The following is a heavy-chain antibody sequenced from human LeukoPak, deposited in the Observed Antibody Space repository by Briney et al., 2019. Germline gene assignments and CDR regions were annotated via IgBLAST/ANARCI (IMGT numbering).Heavy chain of an antibody. V-gene: IGHV3-7*03. Sequence: GGSLRLSCAASGFTFSNYWMSWVRQAPGKGLEWVANIKQDGSEKYYVGSVKGRFTISRDNAKDSLYLQMNSLRAEDTAVYYCARDDNWSSDYWGQGTLVTVSS. CDR2: IKQDGSEK. J-gene: IGHJ4*02. CDR3: ARDDNWSSDY. CDR1: GFTFSNYW. D-gene: IGHD1-20*01.